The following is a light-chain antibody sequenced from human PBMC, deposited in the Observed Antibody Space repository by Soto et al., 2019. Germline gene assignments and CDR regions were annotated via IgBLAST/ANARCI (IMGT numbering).Light chain of an antibody. Sequence: QSVLTQPPSVSGAPGQRVTISCTGSSSNIGAGYDVHWYQQLPGTAPKLLIYGNSNRPSGVPDRFSGSKSGTSASLAITGLQAEDEADFYCQSHDSSLSAYVVGTGTKVTVL. CDR1: SSNIGAGYD. CDR3: QSHDSSLSAYV. CDR2: GNS. V-gene: IGLV1-40*01. J-gene: IGLJ1*01.